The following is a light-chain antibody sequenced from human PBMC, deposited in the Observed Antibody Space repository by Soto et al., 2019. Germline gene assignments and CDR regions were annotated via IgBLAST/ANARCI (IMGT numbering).Light chain of an antibody. CDR3: QSYDSSLSGSWV. CDR2: GNS. V-gene: IGLV1-40*01. J-gene: IGLJ3*02. Sequence: QLVLTQPPSVSGAPGQRVTISCTGSSSNIGAGYDVHWYQQLPGTAPKLLIYGNSNRPSGVPDRFSGSKSGTSASLAITGLQAEDEADYSCQSYDSSLSGSWVFGGGTQLTVL. CDR1: SSNIGAGYD.